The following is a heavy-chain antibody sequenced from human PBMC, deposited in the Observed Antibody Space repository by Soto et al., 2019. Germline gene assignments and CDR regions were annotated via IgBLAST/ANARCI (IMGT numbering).Heavy chain of an antibody. J-gene: IGHJ4*02. CDR1: GFTFDDYG. CDR3: ARDAIYPYLVGSVTSLPEGVPFDY. Sequence: GGSLRLSCAASGFTFDDYGMSWVRQAPGKGLEWVSGINWNGGSTGYADSVKGRFTISRDNAKNSLYLQMNRLRAEDTALYYCARDAIYPYLVGSVTSLPEGVPFDYWGQGTLVTVSS. D-gene: IGHD4-17*01. V-gene: IGHV3-20*04. CDR2: INWNGGST.